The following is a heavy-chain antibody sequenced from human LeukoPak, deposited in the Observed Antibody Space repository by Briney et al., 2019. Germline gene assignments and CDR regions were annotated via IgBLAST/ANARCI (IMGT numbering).Heavy chain of an antibody. CDR3: ARAPNGDYFNWLDP. CDR2: IYYSGST. Sequence: SETLSLTCTVSGGSISSYYWSWIRQPPGKGLEWIGYIYYSGSTNYNPSLKSRVTISVDTSKNQFSLKLSSVTAADTAVYYCARAPNGDYFNWLDPWGQGTLVTVSS. D-gene: IGHD4-17*01. CDR1: GGSISSYY. V-gene: IGHV4-59*01. J-gene: IGHJ5*02.